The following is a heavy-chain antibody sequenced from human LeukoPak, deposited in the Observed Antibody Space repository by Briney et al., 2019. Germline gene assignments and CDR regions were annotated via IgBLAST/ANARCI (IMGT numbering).Heavy chain of an antibody. J-gene: IGHJ5*02. V-gene: IGHV4-30-4*01. CDR3: ARASMGSIWFGAYNWFDP. D-gene: IGHD3-10*01. Sequence: SQTLSLTCTVSGGSISSGDYYWSWLRQPPGKGLEWIGYIYYSGSTYYNPSLKSRVTISVDTSKNQFSLKLSSVTAADTAVYYCARASMGSIWFGAYNWFDPWGQGTLVTVSS. CDR2: IYYSGST. CDR1: GGSISSGDYY.